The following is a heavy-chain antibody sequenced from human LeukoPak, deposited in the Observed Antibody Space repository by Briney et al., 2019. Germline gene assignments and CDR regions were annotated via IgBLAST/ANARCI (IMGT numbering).Heavy chain of an antibody. J-gene: IGHJ4*02. CDR2: ISAYNGNT. V-gene: IGHV1-18*01. CDR3: AGGRSYYYGSGSYLH. D-gene: IGHD3-10*01. CDR1: GYTFTSYG. Sequence: ASVKVSCKASGYTFTSYGISWVRQAPGQGLEWMGSISAYNGNTNYAQKLQGRVTMTTDTSTSTAYMELRSLRSDDTAVYYCAGGRSYYYGSGSYLHWGQATLVTVSS.